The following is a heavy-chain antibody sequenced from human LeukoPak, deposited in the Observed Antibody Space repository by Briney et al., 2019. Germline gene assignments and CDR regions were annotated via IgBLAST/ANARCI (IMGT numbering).Heavy chain of an antibody. CDR2: IRYDGSNK. CDR1: GFTFSSYG. V-gene: IGHV3-30*02. J-gene: IGHJ4*02. CDR3: AKDELPAAKNVAFDY. Sequence: GGSLRLSCAASGFTFSSYGMHWVRQAPGKGLEWVAFIRYDGSNKYYADSVKGRFTISRDNSKNTLYLQMNSLRAEDTAVYYCAKDELPAAKNVAFDYWGQGTLVTVSS. D-gene: IGHD2-2*01.